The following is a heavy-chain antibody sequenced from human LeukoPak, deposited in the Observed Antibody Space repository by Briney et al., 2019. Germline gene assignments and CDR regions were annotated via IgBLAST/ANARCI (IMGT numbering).Heavy chain of an antibody. V-gene: IGHV3-43D*03. CDR1: GFTFVDYA. CDR3: VKAPTVTGTAYYFDY. CDR2: INWDGGST. J-gene: IGHJ4*02. Sequence: GGSLRLSCAASGFTFVDYAMHWVRQAPGKGLEWVSLINWDGGSTYYADSVKGRFTISRDNSKNSLYLEMNSLRAEDTALYYCVKAPTVTGTAYYFDYWGQGTLVTVSS. D-gene: IGHD1-1*01.